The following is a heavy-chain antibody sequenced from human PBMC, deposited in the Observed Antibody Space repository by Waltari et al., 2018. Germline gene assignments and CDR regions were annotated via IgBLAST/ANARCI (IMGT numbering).Heavy chain of an antibody. J-gene: IGHJ3*02. CDR3: ARVLTTGTVAFDI. Sequence: QVQLRESGPGLVTPSETLSLTCVISGDSLSSNLFWGWIRQSPEKGLDWIGNIYYSGVTYYSPFLKSRVFISIDTPRRQFSLKLTSVTAADTAVYYCARVLTTGTVAFDIWGQGTLVTVSS. CDR1: GDSLSSNLF. D-gene: IGHD1-7*01. CDR2: IYYSGVT. V-gene: IGHV4-38-2*01.